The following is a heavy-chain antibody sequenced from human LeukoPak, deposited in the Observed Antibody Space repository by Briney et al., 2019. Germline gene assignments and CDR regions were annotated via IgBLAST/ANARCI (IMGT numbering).Heavy chain of an antibody. Sequence: ASVKVSCKASGYTFTSYGISWVRQAPGQGLEWMGWISAYNGNTNYAQKLQGRVTMTTDTSTSTAYMELRSLRSDDTAVYYCARAQRGGGRTYYYDSSGYYYPIWGQGTMVTVSS. V-gene: IGHV1-18*01. CDR3: ARAQRGGGRTYYYDSSGYYYPI. J-gene: IGHJ3*02. CDR1: GYTFTSYG. CDR2: ISAYNGNT. D-gene: IGHD3-22*01.